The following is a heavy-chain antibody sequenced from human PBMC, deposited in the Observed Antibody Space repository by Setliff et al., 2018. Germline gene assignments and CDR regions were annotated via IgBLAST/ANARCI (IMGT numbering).Heavy chain of an antibody. Sequence: SGPTLVNPTQTLTLTCTSSGCSLSTSLVGVGWIRQPPGKALEWLVLIYWNGEKRYSPSLKSRLTITKDTSKNQVVLTMTNMDPVDTATCYCAHLEGGGNSPRHDYWGQGTLVTVSS. CDR3: AHLEGGGNSPRHDY. CDR1: GCSLSTSLVG. CDR2: IYWNGEK. D-gene: IGHD2-21*01. J-gene: IGHJ4*02. V-gene: IGHV2-5*01.